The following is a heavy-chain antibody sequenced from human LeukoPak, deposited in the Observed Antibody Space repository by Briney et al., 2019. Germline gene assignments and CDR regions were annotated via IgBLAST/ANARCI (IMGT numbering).Heavy chain of an antibody. CDR1: GYSISSGYY. J-gene: IGHJ4*02. CDR2: IYHSGGT. Sequence: SETLSLTCTVSGYSISSGYYWGWIRQPPGKGLEWIGSIYHSGGTYYNPSLKSRVTISVDTSKNQFSLKLSSVTAADTAVYYCAREEGYYYDSSGYYLDYWGQGTLVTVSS. CDR3: AREEGYYYDSSGYYLDY. D-gene: IGHD3-22*01. V-gene: IGHV4-38-2*02.